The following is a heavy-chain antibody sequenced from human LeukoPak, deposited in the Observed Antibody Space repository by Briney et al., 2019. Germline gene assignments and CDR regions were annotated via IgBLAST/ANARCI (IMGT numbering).Heavy chain of an antibody. CDR1: RYTFTSYY. Sequence: ASVKVSCKASRYTFTSYYMHWVRQAPGQGLEWMGIINPSGGSTSYAQKFQGRVTMTRDTSTSTAYMELRSLRSDDTAVYYCARGGYYDSSGYYYYYYMDVWGKGTTVTVSS. CDR3: ARGGYYDSSGYYYYYYMDV. J-gene: IGHJ6*03. CDR2: INPSGGST. D-gene: IGHD3-22*01. V-gene: IGHV1-46*01.